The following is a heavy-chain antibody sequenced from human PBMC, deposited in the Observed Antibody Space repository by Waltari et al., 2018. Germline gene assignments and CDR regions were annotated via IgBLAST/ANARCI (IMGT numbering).Heavy chain of an antibody. J-gene: IGHJ3*02. CDR3: ARGRGRRQPLVAFDI. CDR1: GFTFNSYW. CDR2: INKDGSEK. D-gene: IGHD1-1*01. V-gene: IGHV3-7*04. Sequence: EVQLVESGGGLVQPGGSLRLSCSASGFTFNSYWMSWVRQAPGKGLEWVANINKDGSEKYYVDSVKGRFTISRDNAKNSLYLQMNSLRAEDTAVYYCARGRGRRQPLVAFDIWGQGTMVTVSS.